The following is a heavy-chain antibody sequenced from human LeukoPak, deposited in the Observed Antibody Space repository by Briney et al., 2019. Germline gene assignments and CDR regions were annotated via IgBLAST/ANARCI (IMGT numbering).Heavy chain of an antibody. CDR2: INPNSGGT. CDR3: ARGFYVWGSYRSPPFDY. V-gene: IGHV1-2*02. CDR1: GYTFTGYY. D-gene: IGHD3-16*02. J-gene: IGHJ4*02. Sequence: ASVKVSCKASGYTFTGYYMHWVRRAPGQGLEWMGWINPNSGGTNYAQKFQGRVTMTRDTSISTAYMELSRLRSDDTAVYYCARGFYVWGSYRSPPFDYWGQGTLVTVSS.